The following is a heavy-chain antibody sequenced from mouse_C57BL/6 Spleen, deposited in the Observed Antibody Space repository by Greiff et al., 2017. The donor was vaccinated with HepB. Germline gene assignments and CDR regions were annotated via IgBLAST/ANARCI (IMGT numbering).Heavy chain of an antibody. CDR3: ARKTGKAY. D-gene: IGHD4-1*01. CDR2: ISYDGSN. V-gene: IGHV3-6*01. J-gene: IGHJ3*01. CDR1: GYSITSGYY. Sequence: ESGPGLVKPSQSLSLTCSVTGYSITSGYYWNWIRQFPGNKLEWMGYISYDGSNNYNPSLKNRISITRDTSKNQFFLKLNSVTTEDTATYYGARKTGKAYWGQGTLVTVSA.